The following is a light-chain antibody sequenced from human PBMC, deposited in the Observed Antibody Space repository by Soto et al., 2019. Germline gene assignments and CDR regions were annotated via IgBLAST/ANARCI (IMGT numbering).Light chain of an antibody. J-gene: IGLJ1*01. CDR2: EVS. CDR3: SSYAGSNTYV. CDR1: SSDVGAYNY. Sequence: QSVLNQPPSATGSPGHSVTISCTGTSSDVGAYNYVSWYQQHPGKAPKLMIYEVSKRPSGVPDRFSGSKSGNTASLTVSGLQAEDETDYYCSSYAGSNTYVFGTGTKVTVL. V-gene: IGLV2-8*01.